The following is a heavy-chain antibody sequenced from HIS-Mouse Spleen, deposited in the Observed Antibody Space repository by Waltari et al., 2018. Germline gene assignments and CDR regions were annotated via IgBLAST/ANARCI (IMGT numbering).Heavy chain of an antibody. CDR3: AREIPYSSSWYDWYFDL. Sequence: QLQLQESGPGLVKPSETLSLTCTVSGGSIRSSSYSWGWIGQPPGKGLEWIGSIYYSGSTYYNPSLKSRVTISVDTSKNQFSLKLSSVTAADTAVYYCAREIPYSSSWYDWYFDLWGRGTLVTVSS. CDR2: IYYSGST. CDR1: GGSIRSSSYS. J-gene: IGHJ2*01. D-gene: IGHD6-13*01. V-gene: IGHV4-39*07.